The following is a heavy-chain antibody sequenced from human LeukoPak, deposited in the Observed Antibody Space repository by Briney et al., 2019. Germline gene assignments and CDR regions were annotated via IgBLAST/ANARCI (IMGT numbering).Heavy chain of an antibody. CDR3: ARAAQDYGDYTFDY. CDR2: IIPILGIA. Sequence: SVKVSCTASGGTFSSYAISWVRQAPGQGLEWMGRIIPILGIANYAQKFQGRVTITADKSTSTAYMELSRLRSEDTAVYYCARAAQDYGDYTFDYWGQGTLVTVSS. D-gene: IGHD4-17*01. J-gene: IGHJ4*02. CDR1: GGTFSSYA. V-gene: IGHV1-69*04.